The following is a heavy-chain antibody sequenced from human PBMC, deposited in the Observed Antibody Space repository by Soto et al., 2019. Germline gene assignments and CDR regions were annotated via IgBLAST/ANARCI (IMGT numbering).Heavy chain of an antibody. Sequence: AGGSLRLSCAASGFTFSGYEMNWVRQAPGKGLEWVSYISGSGSTIYYADSVKGRFTISRDNAKDSPYLQMNSLRAEDTAVYYCAREVVVFGVIIPTPMDVWGQGTTVTVSS. D-gene: IGHD3-22*01. V-gene: IGHV3-48*03. J-gene: IGHJ6*02. CDR2: ISGSGSTI. CDR1: GFTFSGYE. CDR3: AREVVVFGVIIPTPMDV.